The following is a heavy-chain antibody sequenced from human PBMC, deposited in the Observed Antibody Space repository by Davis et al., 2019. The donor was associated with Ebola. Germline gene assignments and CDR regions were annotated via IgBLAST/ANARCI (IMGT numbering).Heavy chain of an antibody. J-gene: IGHJ6*02. CDR2: IYYIGST. CDR1: GGSISSYY. D-gene: IGHD3-10*01. CDR3: ARDLDYANYAGRDYYYGIDV. Sequence: MPSETLSLTCTVSGGSISSYYWSWIRQPPGKGLEWIGYIYYIGSTNYNPSLKSRVTISVDTSKNQFSLNLGSVTAADTAVYYCARDLDYANYAGRDYYYGIDVWGQGTTVTVSS. V-gene: IGHV4-59*12.